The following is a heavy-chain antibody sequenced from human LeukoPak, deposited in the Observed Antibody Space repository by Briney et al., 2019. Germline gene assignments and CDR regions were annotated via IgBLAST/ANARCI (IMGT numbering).Heavy chain of an antibody. CDR1: GGSFSGYY. D-gene: IGHD6-13*01. CDR3: ARLRGSSYPFDP. Sequence: SETLSLTCAVYGGSFSGYYWSWTRQPPGKGLEWIGEINHSGSTNYNPSLKSRVTISVDTSKNQFSLKLSSVTAADTAVYYCARLRGSSYPFDPWGQGTLVTVSS. J-gene: IGHJ5*02. CDR2: INHSGST. V-gene: IGHV4-34*01.